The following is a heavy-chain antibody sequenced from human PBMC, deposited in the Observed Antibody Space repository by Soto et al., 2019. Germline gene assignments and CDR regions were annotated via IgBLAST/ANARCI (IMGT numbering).Heavy chain of an antibody. V-gene: IGHV3-9*01. Sequence: EVQLVESGGGLVQPGRSLRLSCAASGFTFDDYAMHWVRQAPGKGLEWVSGISWNSGSIGYADSVKGRFTISRDNAKNSLYLQMNSLRAEDTALYYCAKDIGDSGYDRSYYYYYYMDVWGKGTTVTVSS. J-gene: IGHJ6*03. CDR1: GFTFDDYA. CDR3: AKDIGDSGYDRSYYYYYYMDV. D-gene: IGHD5-12*01. CDR2: ISWNSGSI.